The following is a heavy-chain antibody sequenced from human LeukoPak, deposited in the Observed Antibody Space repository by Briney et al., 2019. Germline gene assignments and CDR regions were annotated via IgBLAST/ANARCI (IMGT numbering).Heavy chain of an antibody. D-gene: IGHD4-11*01. V-gene: IGHV3-7*01. Sequence: GGSLRLSCVASGFSFSSYWMAWVRQAPGKGPEWVASIKQDGSEKFYADSVKGRFTISKDNAQNSLYLRMNSLRGEDTAVYYCARVDHSNYEYWGQGTSVTVSS. CDR3: ARVDHSNYEY. CDR1: GFSFSSYW. CDR2: IKQDGSEK. J-gene: IGHJ4*02.